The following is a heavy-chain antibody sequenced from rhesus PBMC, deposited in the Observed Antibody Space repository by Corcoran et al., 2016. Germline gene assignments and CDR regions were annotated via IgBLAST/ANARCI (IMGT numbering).Heavy chain of an antibody. V-gene: IGHV3S11*01. CDR1: GFTFSNYW. D-gene: IGHD3-9*01. CDR2: IKNKADCGTA. CDR3: TREYYEDDYGYYYFDY. J-gene: IGHJ4*01. Sequence: EVQLVESGGGLVQPGGSLRLSCAASGFTFSNYWMSWVPQAPGRGLEWVGFIKNKADCGTAAYAESVKGRFTISRDDSKNTLYLQMNSLKTEDTAVYYCTREYYEDDYGYYYFDYWGQGVLVTVSS.